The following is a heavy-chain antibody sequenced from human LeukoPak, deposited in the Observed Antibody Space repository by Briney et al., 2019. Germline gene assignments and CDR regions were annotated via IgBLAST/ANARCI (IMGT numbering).Heavy chain of an antibody. Sequence: GGSLRLSCAASGFTVSSYAMSWVRQAPGKGLDWVSGISGSGGGTYYADSVKGRFTISRDNSKNTLYLQMNSLRAEDTAVYYCAKGEGGYYYYGMDVWGQGTTVAVSS. J-gene: IGHJ6*02. V-gene: IGHV3-23*01. CDR1: GFTVSSYA. CDR3: AKGEGGYYYYGMDV. CDR2: ISGSGGGT. D-gene: IGHD1-26*01.